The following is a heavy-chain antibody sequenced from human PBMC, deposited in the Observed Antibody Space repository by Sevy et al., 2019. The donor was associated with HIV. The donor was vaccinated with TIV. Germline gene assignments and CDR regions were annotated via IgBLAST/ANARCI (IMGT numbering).Heavy chain of an antibody. Sequence: ASVKVSCKASGYTFTSYGMNWVRQAPGQGLEWMGWINTNTGNPTYAQGFTGRFVFSLDTSVSTAYLQISSLKAEDTAVYYCARKSRGIVVIPAAQHYYGMDVWGQGTTVTVSS. J-gene: IGHJ6*02. D-gene: IGHD2-2*01. CDR3: ARKSRGIVVIPAAQHYYGMDV. CDR1: GYTFTSYG. CDR2: INTNTGNP. V-gene: IGHV7-4-1*02.